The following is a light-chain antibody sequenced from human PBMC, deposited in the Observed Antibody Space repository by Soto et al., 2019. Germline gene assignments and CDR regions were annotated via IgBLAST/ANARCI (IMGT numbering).Light chain of an antibody. V-gene: IGKV3-11*01. CDR2: DAS. CDR3: QQRSNSPPYT. J-gene: IGKJ2*01. CDR1: QSVSSY. Sequence: EIVLTQSPATLSLSPGERATLSCRASQSVSSYLAWYQQKPGQAPRLLIYDASNRATGIPARFSVSGSGTAFTLTISSRKPEDLAVYYCQQRSNSPPYTLGQGTKLEIK.